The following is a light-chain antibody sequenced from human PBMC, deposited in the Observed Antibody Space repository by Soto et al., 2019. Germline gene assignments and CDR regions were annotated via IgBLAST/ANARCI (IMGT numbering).Light chain of an antibody. CDR1: ERINTY. Sequence: DIQMTQSPSSVSASLGDRVTITCRASERINTYLAWYQQQPGKAPKLLIYAASSLQSGVPSRFSGSGSGTEFTLTISSLQPEDFATYYCQQANSFPRTFGQGTKVDIK. CDR2: AAS. V-gene: IGKV1-12*01. CDR3: QQANSFPRT. J-gene: IGKJ1*01.